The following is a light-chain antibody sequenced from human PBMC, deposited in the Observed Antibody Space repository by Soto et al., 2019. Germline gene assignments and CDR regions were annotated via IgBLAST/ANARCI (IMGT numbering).Light chain of an antibody. CDR2: GAS. CDR1: QSVSSSY. V-gene: IGKV3-20*01. Sequence: DIVLTQSPGTLSLSPGEGTTLSCRARQSVSSSYIAWYQQRPGQTPSLLIYGASTRATGIPDRFSGSGSGTHFTLTISRLEPGDFAVYYCQHFGGTTFTCGQGRRREIK. CDR3: QHFGGTTFT. J-gene: IGKJ5*01.